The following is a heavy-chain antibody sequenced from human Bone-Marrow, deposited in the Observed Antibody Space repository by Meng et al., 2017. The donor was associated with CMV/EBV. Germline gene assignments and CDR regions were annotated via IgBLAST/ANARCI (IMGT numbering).Heavy chain of an antibody. CDR1: GGSISSSNW. Sequence: SETLSLTCAVSGGSISSSNWWSWVRQPPGKGLEWIGEIYHSGSTNYNPSLKSRVTISVDKSKNQFSLKLSSVTAADTAVYYCARTDPMYYDFWSGYLIFDYWGQGTLVTVSS. V-gene: IGHV4-4*02. J-gene: IGHJ4*02. CDR2: IYHSGST. D-gene: IGHD3-3*01. CDR3: ARTDPMYYDFWSGYLIFDY.